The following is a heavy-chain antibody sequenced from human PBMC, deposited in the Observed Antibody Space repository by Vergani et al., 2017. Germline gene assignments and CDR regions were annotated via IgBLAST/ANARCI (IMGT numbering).Heavy chain of an antibody. D-gene: IGHD2/OR15-2a*01. V-gene: IGHV3-33*01. Sequence: VQLLESGGGLVQPGGSLRLSCAASGFTFSSYGMHWVRQAPGKGLEWVAVIWYDGSNKYYADSVKGRFTISRDNSKKTLYLQMNSLRAEDTAVYYCAGDTRGISNWFDPWGQGTLVTVSS. CDR2: IWYDGSNK. CDR3: AGDTRGISNWFDP. J-gene: IGHJ5*02. CDR1: GFTFSSYG.